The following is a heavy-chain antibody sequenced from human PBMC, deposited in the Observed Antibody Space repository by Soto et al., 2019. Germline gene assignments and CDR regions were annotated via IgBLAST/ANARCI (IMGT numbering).Heavy chain of an antibody. J-gene: IGHJ6*02. D-gene: IGHD3-3*01. CDR1: GGSFSGYY. V-gene: IGHV4-34*01. CDR3: ARVRQRFLEWFAHFYYYYGMDV. Sequence: SETLSLTCAVYGGSFSGYYWSWIRQPPGKGLEWIGEINHSGSTNYNPSLKSRVTISVDTSKNQFSLKLSSVTAADTAVYYCARVRQRFLEWFAHFYYYYGMDVWGQGTTVTVSS. CDR2: INHSGST.